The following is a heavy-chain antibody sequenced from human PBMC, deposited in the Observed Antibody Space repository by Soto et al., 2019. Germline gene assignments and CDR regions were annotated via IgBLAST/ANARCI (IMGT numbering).Heavy chain of an antibody. D-gene: IGHD6-19*01. CDR3: ARDRGSSGWYPSGDAFDI. CDR1: GDSVSSNSAA. CDR2: TYYRSKWYN. Sequence: SQTLSLTCAISGDSVSSNSAAWNWIRQSPSRGLEWLGRTYYRSKWYNDYAVSVKSRITINPDTSKNQFSLQLNSVTPEDTAVYYCARDRGSSGWYPSGDAFDIWGQGTMVTVPS. J-gene: IGHJ3*02. V-gene: IGHV6-1*01.